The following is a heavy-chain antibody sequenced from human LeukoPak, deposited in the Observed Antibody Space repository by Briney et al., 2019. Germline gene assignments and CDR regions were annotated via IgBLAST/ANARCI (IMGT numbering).Heavy chain of an antibody. Sequence: SQTLSLTCTVSGGSISSGDYYWSWIRQPPGKGLEWIGYIYYSGSTYYNPSLKSRVTISVDTSKNQFSLKLSSVTAADTAVYYCAREADYSGSYYFDPWGRGTLVTVSS. CDR1: GGSISSGDYY. CDR2: IYYSGST. CDR3: AREADYSGSYYFDP. J-gene: IGHJ5*02. V-gene: IGHV4-30-4*01. D-gene: IGHD1-26*01.